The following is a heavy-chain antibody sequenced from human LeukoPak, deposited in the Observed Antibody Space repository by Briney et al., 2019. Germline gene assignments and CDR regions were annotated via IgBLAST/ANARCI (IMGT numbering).Heavy chain of an antibody. J-gene: IGHJ6*02. D-gene: IGHD3-10*01. CDR2: INHSGST. CDR3: ARDWTTMVRGVIYGMDV. V-gene: IGHV4-34*01. Sequence: SETLSLTCAVYGGSFSDYYWSWIRQPPGKGLEWIGEINHSGSTNYNPSLKSRVTISVDTSKNQFSLKLSSVTAADTAVYYCARDWTTMVRGVIYGMDVWGQGTTVTVSS. CDR1: GGSFSDYY.